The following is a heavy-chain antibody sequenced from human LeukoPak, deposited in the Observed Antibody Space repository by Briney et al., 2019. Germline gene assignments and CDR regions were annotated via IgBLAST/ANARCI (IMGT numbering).Heavy chain of an antibody. Sequence: PSETLSLTCTVSDDSISTSSHYWGWIRQPPGKGLEWIGSISDSGNTYYNPSLKTRVTILVDTSEIQFSLKLTSVTAADTAVYYCARDRAVGYDFWSGYYSDVWGKGTTVIVSS. CDR2: ISDSGNT. J-gene: IGHJ6*04. D-gene: IGHD3/OR15-3a*01. V-gene: IGHV4-39*07. CDR3: ARDRAVGYDFWSGYYSDV. CDR1: DDSISTSSHY.